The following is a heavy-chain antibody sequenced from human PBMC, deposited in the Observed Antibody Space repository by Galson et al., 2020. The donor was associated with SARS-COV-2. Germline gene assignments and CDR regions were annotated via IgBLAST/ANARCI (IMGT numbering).Heavy chain of an antibody. CDR2: ISYDGSNK. CDR3: VTGWLPYYYGMDV. D-gene: IGHD5-12*01. Sequence: GGSLRLSCAASGFTFSSYAMHWVRQAPGKGLEWVAVISYDGSNKYYADSVKGRFTISRDNSKNTLYLQMNSLRAEDTAVYYCVTGWLPYYYGMDVWGQGTTVTVSS. CDR1: GFTFSSYA. J-gene: IGHJ6*02. V-gene: IGHV3-30*04.